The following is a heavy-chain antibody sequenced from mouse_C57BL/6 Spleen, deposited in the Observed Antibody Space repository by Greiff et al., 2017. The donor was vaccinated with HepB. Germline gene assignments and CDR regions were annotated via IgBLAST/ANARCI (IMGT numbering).Heavy chain of an antibody. V-gene: IGHV1-18*01. Sequence: VQLQQSGPELVKPGASVKIPCKASGYTFTDYNMDWVKQSHGKSLEWIGDINPNNGGTIYNQKFKGKATLTVDKSSSTAYMELRSLTSEDTAVYYCARALITTVVAWYFDVWGTGTTVTVSS. D-gene: IGHD1-1*01. CDR3: ARALITTVVAWYFDV. CDR1: GYTFTDYN. CDR2: INPNNGGT. J-gene: IGHJ1*03.